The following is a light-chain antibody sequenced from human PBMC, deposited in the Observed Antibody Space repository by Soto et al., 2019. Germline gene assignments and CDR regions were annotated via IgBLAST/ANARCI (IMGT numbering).Light chain of an antibody. V-gene: IGKV4-1*01. J-gene: IGKJ1*01. CDR3: QQYFNTPLT. CDR2: WAS. Sequence: DVVMTPSPDSLAVSLGERATINCKSSQSVLNTSKNQSSLAWYQHKPGQPPKLLIYWASTRKSGVPDRFSGSGSGIDFTLTISSLQAEDVAVYFCQQYFNTPLTFGQGTKVDIK. CDR1: QSVLNTSKNQSS.